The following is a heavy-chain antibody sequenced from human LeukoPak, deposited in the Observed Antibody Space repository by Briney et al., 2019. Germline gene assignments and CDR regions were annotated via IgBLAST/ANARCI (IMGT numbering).Heavy chain of an antibody. CDR2: VFYEGNT. CDR3: VRQGTITYAYFDS. CDR1: GGSLTGYF. J-gene: IGHJ4*02. V-gene: IGHV4-59*08. D-gene: IGHD2-2*01. Sequence: SETLSLTCTVSGGSLTGYFWSWIRQSPGKGLEWVGYVFYEGNTNYNPSLKSRVTTSVDTSKNQFSLRLNSVTAADTAVYYCVRQGTITYAYFDSWGQGVPVTVSS.